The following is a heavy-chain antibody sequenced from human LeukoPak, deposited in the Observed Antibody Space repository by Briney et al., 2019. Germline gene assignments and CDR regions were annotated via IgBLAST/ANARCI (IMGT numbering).Heavy chain of an antibody. CDR2: IYTSGST. D-gene: IGHD6-19*01. J-gene: IGHJ4*02. Sequence: SETLSLTCTVSDGSISSYYWSWIRQPAGKGLEWIGRIYTSGSTNYNPSLKSRVTMSVDTSKNQFSLKLSSVTAADTAVYYCARTAGDSSGWVLYYFDYWGQGTLVTVSS. CDR1: DGSISSYY. V-gene: IGHV4-4*07. CDR3: ARTAGDSSGWVLYYFDY.